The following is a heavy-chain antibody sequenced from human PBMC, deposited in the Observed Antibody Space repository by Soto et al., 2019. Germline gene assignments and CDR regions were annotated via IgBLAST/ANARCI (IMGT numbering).Heavy chain of an antibody. J-gene: IGHJ4*02. CDR3: ALGGPYCANGVCYNPYFDY. CDR1: GYTFTNYD. D-gene: IGHD2-8*01. CDR2: ISAYNGNT. V-gene: IGHV1-18*01. Sequence: ASVKVSCKASGYTFTNYDITWVRQAPGQGLEWMGWISAYNGNTNPAQKLQGRVTMATDTSTSTAYMELRSLRSDDTAVYYCALGGPYCANGVCYNPYFDYWGQGTLVTVSS.